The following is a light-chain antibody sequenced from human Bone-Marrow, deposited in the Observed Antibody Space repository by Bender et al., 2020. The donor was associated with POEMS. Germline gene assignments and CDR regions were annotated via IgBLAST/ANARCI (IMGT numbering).Light chain of an antibody. Sequence: QSALTQPASVSGSPGQSITISCTGTSSDVGGYDYVSWYQQHPGQAPRLMIYEVTYRPSGVPDRFSGSKSGNTASLTVSGLQAEDEADYYCTSYAGTNILVFGGGTKLTVL. V-gene: IGLV2-8*01. J-gene: IGLJ2*01. CDR2: EVT. CDR3: TSYAGTNILV. CDR1: SSDVGGYDY.